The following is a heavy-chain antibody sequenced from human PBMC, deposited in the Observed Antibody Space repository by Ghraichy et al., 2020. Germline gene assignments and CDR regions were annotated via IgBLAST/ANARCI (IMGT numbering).Heavy chain of an antibody. V-gene: IGHV4-59*01. Sequence: SETLSLTCTVSGGSISSYSWSWIRQSPGKGLEWIGYIYYSGSTNYNPSLKSRVIISVDTSKSQIFLRLNSVTATDTAMYCCPRVVEGAGNEYFQYWGQGTLVTVSS. CDR3: PRVVEGAGNEYFQY. CDR1: GGSISSYS. CDR2: IYYSGST. J-gene: IGHJ1*01. D-gene: IGHD6-13*01.